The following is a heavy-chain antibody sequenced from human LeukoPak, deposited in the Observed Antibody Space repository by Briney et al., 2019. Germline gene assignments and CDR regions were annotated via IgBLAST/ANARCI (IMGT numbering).Heavy chain of an antibody. D-gene: IGHD3-22*01. CDR3: AKDLLRTVVVISAAGYYFDY. CDR2: VSGSGGST. CDR1: GFTFRSYG. V-gene: IGHV3-23*01. Sequence: GGSLRLSCAASGFTFRSYGMSWLRQAPGKGLEWVSTVSGSGGSTYYADSVKGRFTISRDNSKNTLFLQMNSLRAEDTAVYYCAKDLLRTVVVISAAGYYFDYWGPGTLVTVSS. J-gene: IGHJ4*02.